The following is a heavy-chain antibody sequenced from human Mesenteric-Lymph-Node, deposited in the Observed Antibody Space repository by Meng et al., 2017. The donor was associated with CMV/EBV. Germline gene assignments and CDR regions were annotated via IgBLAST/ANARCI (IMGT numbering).Heavy chain of an antibody. CDR3: AKGSGWPNWFDP. D-gene: IGHD6-19*01. CDR2: ISYDGSNK. CDR1: GFTFSSYA. Sequence: CAASGFTFSSYAMHWVRQAPGKGLEWVAVISYDGSNKYYADSVKGRFTISRDNSKSTLYLQMNSLRAEDTAVYYCAKGSGWPNWFDPWGQGTLVTVSS. J-gene: IGHJ5*02. V-gene: IGHV3-30-3*01.